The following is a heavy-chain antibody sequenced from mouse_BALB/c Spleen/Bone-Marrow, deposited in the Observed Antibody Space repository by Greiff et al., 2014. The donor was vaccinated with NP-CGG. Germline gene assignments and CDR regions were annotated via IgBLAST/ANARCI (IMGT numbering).Heavy chain of an antibody. D-gene: IGHD2-4*01. Sequence: EVQLQQSGTVLARPGASVKMSCKASGYTFTSYWMHWVKQRPGQGLEWTGAIYPGNSDTSYNQKFKGKAKLTAVTSTSTAYMELSSLTNEDSAVYYCTRVITTGSAWFAYWGQGTLVTVSA. CDR2: IYPGNSDT. V-gene: IGHV1-5*01. CDR1: GYTFTSYW. CDR3: TRVITTGSAWFAY. J-gene: IGHJ3*01.